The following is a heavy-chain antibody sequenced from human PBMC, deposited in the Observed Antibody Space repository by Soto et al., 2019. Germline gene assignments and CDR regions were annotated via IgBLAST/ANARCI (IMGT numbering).Heavy chain of an antibody. CDR3: GRRRRTYYYGSGSYGDYYYYGMDV. CDR1: GGSFSGYY. V-gene: IGHV4-34*01. D-gene: IGHD3-10*01. J-gene: IGHJ6*02. CDR2: INHSGST. Sequence: SETLSLTCAVYGGSFSGYYWSWIRQPPGKGLEWIGEINHSGSTNYNPSLKSRVTISVDTSKNQFSLKLSSVTAADTAVYYCGRRRRTYYYGSGSYGDYYYYGMDVWGQGTTVTVS.